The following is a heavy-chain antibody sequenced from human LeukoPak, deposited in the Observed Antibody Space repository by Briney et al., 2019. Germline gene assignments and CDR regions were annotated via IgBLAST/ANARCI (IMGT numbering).Heavy chain of an antibody. CDR2: ISSSSSTI. D-gene: IGHD5-12*01. Sequence: GGSLRLSCAASGFTFSSYSMNWVRHAPGKGLEWVSYISSSSSTIYYADSVKGRFTISRDNAKNSLYLQMNSLRAEDTAVYYCARDFSYDWKVSGWFDPWGQGTLVTVSS. CDR1: GFTFSSYS. J-gene: IGHJ5*02. V-gene: IGHV3-48*01. CDR3: ARDFSYDWKVSGWFDP.